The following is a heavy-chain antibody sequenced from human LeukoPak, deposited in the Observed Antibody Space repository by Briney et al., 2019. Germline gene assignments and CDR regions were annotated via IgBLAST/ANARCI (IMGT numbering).Heavy chain of an antibody. J-gene: IGHJ4*02. D-gene: IGHD3-16*02. Sequence: GGSLRLSCAASGFTFSSYWMSWVRQAPGKGLEWVANIKQDGSEKYYVDSVKGRFTISRDNAKNSLYLQMNSLRAEDAAVYYCAREESYYDYIWGSYRFFDYWGQGTLVTVSS. V-gene: IGHV3-7*01. CDR2: IKQDGSEK. CDR1: GFTFSSYW. CDR3: AREESYYDYIWGSYRFFDY.